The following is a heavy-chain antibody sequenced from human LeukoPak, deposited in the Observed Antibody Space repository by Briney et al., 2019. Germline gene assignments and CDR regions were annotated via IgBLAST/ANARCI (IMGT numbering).Heavy chain of an antibody. Sequence: GGSLRLSCAASGFTFSSYAMHWVRQAPGKGLEYVSAISSNGGSTYYANSVKGRFTISRDNSKNTLYLQMGSLRAEDMAVYYCARSYDILTGYFPAYDYYYGMDVWGQGTTVTVSS. D-gene: IGHD3-9*01. V-gene: IGHV3-64*01. J-gene: IGHJ6*02. CDR1: GFTFSSYA. CDR3: ARSYDILTGYFPAYDYYYGMDV. CDR2: ISSNGGST.